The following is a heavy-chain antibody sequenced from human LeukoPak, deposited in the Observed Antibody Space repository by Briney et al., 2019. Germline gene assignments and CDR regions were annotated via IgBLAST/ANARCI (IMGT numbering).Heavy chain of an antibody. J-gene: IGHJ4*02. CDR1: GCSISSYY. Sequence: SETLSLTCTVSGCSISSYYWSWIRQPPGKGLEWIGYIYYSGSTNYNPSLKSRVTISVDTSKNQFSLKLSSVTAADTAVYYCARGVYSSGPEGYWGQGTLVTVSS. CDR2: IYYSGST. CDR3: ARGVYSSGPEGY. D-gene: IGHD6-19*01. V-gene: IGHV4-59*01.